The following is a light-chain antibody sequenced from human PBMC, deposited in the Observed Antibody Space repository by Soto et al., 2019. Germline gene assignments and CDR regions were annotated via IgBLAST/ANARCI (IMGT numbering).Light chain of an antibody. V-gene: IGKV1-39*01. CDR1: HPIARY. J-gene: IGKJ3*01. CDR3: QQSYSAPHT. Sequence: DIQMTQSPSSLSASVGDSVTIACRASHPIARYLHWYQQRPGNAPKLLIYDASTLQSGVPSRFSGSGSGTDFTLTISGLQHEDFETYYCQQSYSAPHTLGRGTKVDIK. CDR2: DAS.